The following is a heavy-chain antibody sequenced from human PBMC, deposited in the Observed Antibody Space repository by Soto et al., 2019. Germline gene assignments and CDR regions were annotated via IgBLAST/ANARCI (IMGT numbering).Heavy chain of an antibody. V-gene: IGHV3-23*01. CDR3: AKSLNPHDFWSGPYYYYYYMDV. Sequence: GGSLRLSCAASGFTFSSYAMSWVRQAPGKGLEWVSAISGSGGSTYYADSVKGRFTISRDNSKNTLYLQMNSLRAEDTAVYYCAKSLNPHDFWSGPYYYYYYMDVWGKGTTVTVSS. J-gene: IGHJ6*03. D-gene: IGHD3-3*01. CDR1: GFTFSSYA. CDR2: ISGSGGST.